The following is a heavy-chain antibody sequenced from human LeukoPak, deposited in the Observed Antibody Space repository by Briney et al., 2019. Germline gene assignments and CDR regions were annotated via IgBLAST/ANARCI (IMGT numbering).Heavy chain of an antibody. CDR2: ITSSGSYA. CDR3: ARVKVGVVVPAALTFDY. CDR1: GFTFSDYY. Sequence: GGSLRLSCAASGFTFSDYYMSWIRQAPGRGLEWVSYITSSGSYANYADSVRGRFTISRDNTKNSLYLQMNSLRADDTAVYYCARVKVGVVVPAALTFDYWGREPWSPSPQ. D-gene: IGHD2-2*01. V-gene: IGHV3-11*05. J-gene: IGHJ4*02.